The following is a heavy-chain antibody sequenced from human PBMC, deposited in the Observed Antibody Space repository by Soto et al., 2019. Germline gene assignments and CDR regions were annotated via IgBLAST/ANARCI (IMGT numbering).Heavy chain of an antibody. CDR2: ISRSHSDI. D-gene: IGHD3-22*01. V-gene: IGHV3-21*05. J-gene: IGHJ5*02. CDR1: GFSISNFG. Sequence: GGSLRLSCSASGFSISNFGMFWVRQDPGRGLEWISFISRSHSDIYYADSVKGRFTISRDNAKNSMFLQLNSLRDADRAVYYFGREGPNSYITYYIETWGQGGPFTVAS. CDR3: GREGPNSYITYYIET.